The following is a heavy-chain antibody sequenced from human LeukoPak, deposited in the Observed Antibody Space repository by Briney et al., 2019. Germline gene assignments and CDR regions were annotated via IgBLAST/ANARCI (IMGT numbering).Heavy chain of an antibody. J-gene: IGHJ6*02. CDR3: ARNNGMDV. CDR1: GFALSSHW. V-gene: IGHV3-7*03. Sequence: GGSLRLSCAASGFALSSHWMTWVRQVPGRGPEWVANVNRDGSETYYLDSVKGRFTISKDNAKNSLYLQMNSLRAEDTALYHCARNNGMDVWSQGTTVIVSS. CDR2: VNRDGSET.